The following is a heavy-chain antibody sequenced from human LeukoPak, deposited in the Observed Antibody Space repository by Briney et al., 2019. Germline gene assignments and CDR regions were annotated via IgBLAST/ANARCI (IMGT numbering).Heavy chain of an antibody. J-gene: IGHJ5*02. D-gene: IGHD6-13*01. CDR2: INPNSGGT. Sequence: ASVKVSCKASGYTFTGYYMHWVRQAPGQGLEWMGRINPNSGGTNYAQKFQGRVTITTDESTSTAYMELSSLRSEDTAVYYCARETPLDDSSSWYPHWFDPWGQGTLVTVSS. V-gene: IGHV1-2*06. CDR3: ARETPLDDSSSWYPHWFDP. CDR1: GYTFTGYY.